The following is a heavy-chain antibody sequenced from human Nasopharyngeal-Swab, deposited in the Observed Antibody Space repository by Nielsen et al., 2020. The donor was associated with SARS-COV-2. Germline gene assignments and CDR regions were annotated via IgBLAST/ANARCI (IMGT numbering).Heavy chain of an antibody. J-gene: IGHJ6*02. V-gene: IGHV3-23*01. D-gene: IGHD6-6*01. CDR1: GFTFSSYS. CDR3: ATTSMAARSRYYYGMDV. Sequence: GESLKISCAASGFTFSSYSMNWVRQAPGKGLEWVSAISGSGGSTYYADSVKGRFTISRDNSKNTLYLQMNSLRAEDTAVYYCATTSMAARSRYYYGMDVWGQGTTVTVSS. CDR2: ISGSGGST.